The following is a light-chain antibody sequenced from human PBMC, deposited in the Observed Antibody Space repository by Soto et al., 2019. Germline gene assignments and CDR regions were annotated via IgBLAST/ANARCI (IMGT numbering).Light chain of an antibody. V-gene: IGKV3D-20*01. J-gene: IGKJ5*01. CDR3: QQYGSSPPVT. CDR1: QSVTSSY. Sequence: EIVLTQSPATLSLSPGERATLSCGASQSVTSSYLAWYQQKPGLAPRLLIDDASSRATGIPDRFSGSGSGTDFTLTISRLEPEDFAVYDCQQYGSSPPVTFGEGTRLEIK. CDR2: DAS.